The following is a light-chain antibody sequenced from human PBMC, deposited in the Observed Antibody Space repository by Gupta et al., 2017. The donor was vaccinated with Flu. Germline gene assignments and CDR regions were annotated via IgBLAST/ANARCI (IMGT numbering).Light chain of an antibody. J-gene: IGLJ1*01. Sequence: QSGLTQPPPVSGAPGQRVTISCPGSSANIGAGYDVHWYQQLPGTAPKLLIYGDSSRPTGVPDRFSGSKSGTSAALAITGLQAEDEADYYCQSYDSSLSGYVFGTGTKVTVL. CDR2: GDS. CDR1: SANIGAGYD. V-gene: IGLV1-40*01. CDR3: QSYDSSLSGYV.